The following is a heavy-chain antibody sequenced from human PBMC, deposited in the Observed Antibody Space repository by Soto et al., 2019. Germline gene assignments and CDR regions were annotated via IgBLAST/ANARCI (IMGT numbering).Heavy chain of an antibody. CDR2: ISAYNGNT. Sequence: ASLKVSCKTSGYTFTSYGISWGRHTHGQGLELMGWISAYNGNTNYAQELQGRVTMTTDTSTSTAYMELRSLRSDDTAVYYCARDDYDSSGPVPYYYYGMDVWGQGTTVTVSS. CDR1: GYTFTSYG. V-gene: IGHV1-18*01. J-gene: IGHJ6*02. CDR3: ARDDYDSSGPVPYYYYGMDV. D-gene: IGHD3-22*01.